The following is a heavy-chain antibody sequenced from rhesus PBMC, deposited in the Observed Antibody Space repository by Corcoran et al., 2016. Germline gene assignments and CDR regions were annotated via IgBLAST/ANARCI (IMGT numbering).Heavy chain of an antibody. CDR1: GDSFSSNSAT. CDR2: PNYRSRWSI. J-gene: IGHJ5-1*01. D-gene: IGHD6-31*01. Sequence: QVQLQESGPGLVKPSQTLSLTCAISGDSFSSNSATWNWIRQSPPRGLEWPGRPNYRSRWSICYAQYVQTSISLNPDPSKNHFSLPLNCVTPEDLAVYYCARNEWGSSGLPGVRFDVWGPGVLVTVSS. CDR3: ARNEWGSSGLPGVRFDV. V-gene: IGHV6-1*01.